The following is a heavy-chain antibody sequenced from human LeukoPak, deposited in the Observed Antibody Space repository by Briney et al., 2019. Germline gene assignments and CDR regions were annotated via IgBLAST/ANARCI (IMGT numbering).Heavy chain of an antibody. J-gene: IGHJ5*02. CDR3: ARDIYGDYVNWFDP. Sequence: GASVKVSCKASGYTFTGYYMHWVRQAPGQGLEWMGRINPNSGGTNYAQKFQGRVTMTRDTSISTAYMELSRLRSDDTAVYYCARDIYGDYVNWFDPWGQGTLVTVSS. CDR1: GYTFTGYY. V-gene: IGHV1-2*06. CDR2: INPNSGGT. D-gene: IGHD4-17*01.